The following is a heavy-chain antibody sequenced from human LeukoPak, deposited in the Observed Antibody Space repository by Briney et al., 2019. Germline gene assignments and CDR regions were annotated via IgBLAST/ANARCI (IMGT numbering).Heavy chain of an antibody. Sequence: PGRSLRLSCVASGFTFDHYAIHWVRQVPGKELVWVARIESDGRRTTYAESVKGRFTISRDNAKNTLYLEMNSLRVEDTAVYYCARDWYHAIDYWGQGTLVTVSS. J-gene: IGHJ4*02. D-gene: IGHD2-2*01. V-gene: IGHV3-74*03. CDR3: ARDWYHAIDY. CDR1: GFTFDHYA. CDR2: IESDGRRT.